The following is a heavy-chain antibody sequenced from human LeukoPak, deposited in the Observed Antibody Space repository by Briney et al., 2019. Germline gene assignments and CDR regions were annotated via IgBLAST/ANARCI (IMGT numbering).Heavy chain of an antibody. D-gene: IGHD1-26*01. Sequence: PSETLSLTCTVSGGSISSSSYYWGWIRQPPGKGLEWIGEINHSGSTNYNPSLKSRVTISVDTSKNQFSLKLSSVTAADTAVYYCARVSIVGATVDYWGQGTLVTVSS. CDR2: INHSGST. J-gene: IGHJ4*02. V-gene: IGHV4-39*07. CDR3: ARVSIVGATVDY. CDR1: GGSISSSSYY.